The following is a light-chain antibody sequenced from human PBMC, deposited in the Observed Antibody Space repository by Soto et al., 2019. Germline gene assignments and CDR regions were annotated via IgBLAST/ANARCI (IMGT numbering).Light chain of an antibody. V-gene: IGLV1-51*01. Sequence: QSVLTQPPSVSATPGQKVTISCSGGTSNIGNNFVSWFQRLPGAAPKLLIFDNDERPSGIPDRFSGSKSGTSATLDITGLQAGDEAEYYCATWDNLLSAGGFGGGTKVTVL. CDR3: ATWDNLLSAGG. CDR2: DND. J-gene: IGLJ2*01. CDR1: TSNIGNNF.